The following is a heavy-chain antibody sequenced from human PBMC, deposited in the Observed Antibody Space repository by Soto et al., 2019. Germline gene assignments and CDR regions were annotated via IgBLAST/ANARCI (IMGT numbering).Heavy chain of an antibody. Sequence: TLSLTCTVSGGSIRIGDYYWSWIRQHPGKGLEWIGYIYYSGTTFYTPSLKSRLTTSVDTSQNQFSLMLSSVTAADTAVYYCARAAIYCSSTSCYTGAFDIWGQGTMVTVSS. D-gene: IGHD2-2*02. V-gene: IGHV4-31*03. CDR1: GGSIRIGDYY. CDR3: ARAAIYCSSTSCYTGAFDI. CDR2: IYYSGTT. J-gene: IGHJ3*02.